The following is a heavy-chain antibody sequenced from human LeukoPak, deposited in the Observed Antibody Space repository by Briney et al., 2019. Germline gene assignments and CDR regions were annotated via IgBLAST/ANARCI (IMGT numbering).Heavy chain of an antibody. CDR2: INPNSGGT. J-gene: IGHJ4*02. D-gene: IGHD6-19*01. V-gene: IGHV1-2*02. CDR1: GYTFTGYY. Sequence: ASVKVSCMASGYTFTGYYMHWVRQAPGPGLEWMGWINPNSGGTNYAQTFQGRVTMTRDTSISTAYMELSRLRSDDTAAYYCARGPKGRIAVAGTTPGYWGQGTLVTVSS. CDR3: ARGPKGRIAVAGTTPGY.